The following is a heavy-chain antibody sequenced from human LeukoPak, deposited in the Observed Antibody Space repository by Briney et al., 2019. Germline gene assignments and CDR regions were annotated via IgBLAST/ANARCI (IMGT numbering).Heavy chain of an antibody. D-gene: IGHD3-10*01. J-gene: IGHJ6*03. CDR2: ISAYNGNT. Sequence: GASVKVSCKASGYTFTSYGISWVRQAPGQGLEWMGWISAYNGNTNYAQKLQGRVTMTTDTSTSTAYMELRSLRSDDTAVYYCAKGVFIYYYYYMDVWGKGTTVTVSS. CDR1: GYTFTSYG. CDR3: AKGVFIYYYYYMDV. V-gene: IGHV1-18*01.